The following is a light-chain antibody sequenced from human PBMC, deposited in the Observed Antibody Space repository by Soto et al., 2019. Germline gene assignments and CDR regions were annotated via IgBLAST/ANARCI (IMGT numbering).Light chain of an antibody. J-gene: IGKJ2*01. V-gene: IGKV1-39*01. CDR1: QSISSY. CDR3: QQYYNSPFT. Sequence: DIQMTQSPSSLSASVGDRVTITCRASQSISSYLNWYQQKPGKAPKLLIYAASSLQSGVPSRFSGSGSGTDFTLTISSLQPEDVAIYYCQQYYNSPFTFGQGTKLEIK. CDR2: AAS.